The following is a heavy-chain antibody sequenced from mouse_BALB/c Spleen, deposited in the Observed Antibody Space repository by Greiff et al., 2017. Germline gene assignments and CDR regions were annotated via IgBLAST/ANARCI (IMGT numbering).Heavy chain of an antibody. J-gene: IGHJ2*01. Sequence: EVQLQESGGGLVQPGGSRKLSCAASGFTFSSFGMHWVRQAPEKGLEWVAYISSGSSTIYYADTVKGRFTISRDNPKNTLFLQMTSLRSEDTAMYYCARSGRYDYFDYWGQGTTLTVSS. CDR1: GFTFSSFG. D-gene: IGHD2-14*01. CDR2: ISSGSSTI. CDR3: ARSGRYDYFDY. V-gene: IGHV5-17*02.